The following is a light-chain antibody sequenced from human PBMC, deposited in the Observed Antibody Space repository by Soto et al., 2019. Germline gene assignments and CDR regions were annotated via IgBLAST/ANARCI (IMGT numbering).Light chain of an antibody. Sequence: SVVSQPAWVSVPPGQSTVISCNGSSSDVGSYNLVSWYQQYPGKAPKVMIFEGTKRPSGVSDRFSGSKSGNTASLTISGLQTEDEADYCCCSSAGGRTYLFGTGTKVTVL. CDR3: CSSAGGRTYL. CDR2: EGT. J-gene: IGLJ1*01. CDR1: SSDVGSYNL. V-gene: IGLV2-23*01.